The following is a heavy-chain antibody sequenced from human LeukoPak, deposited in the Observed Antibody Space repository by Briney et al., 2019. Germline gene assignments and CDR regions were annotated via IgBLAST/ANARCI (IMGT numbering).Heavy chain of an antibody. Sequence: SGTLSLTCAVSGGSISSSNWWSWVRQPPGKGLEWIGSIYYSGSTYYNPSLKSRVTISVDTSRNHFSLKLSSVTAADTAVYYCASPNVDTTQYWGQGTLVTVSS. J-gene: IGHJ4*02. CDR3: ASPNVDTTQY. D-gene: IGHD5-18*01. CDR2: IYYSGST. V-gene: IGHV4-4*02. CDR1: GGSISSSNW.